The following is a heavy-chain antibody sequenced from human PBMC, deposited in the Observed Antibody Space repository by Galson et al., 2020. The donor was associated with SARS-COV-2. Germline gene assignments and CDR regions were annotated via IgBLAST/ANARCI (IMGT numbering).Heavy chain of an antibody. V-gene: IGHV4-38-2*01. CDR1: GYSISSGYY. Sequence: SQTLSLTCAVSGYSISSGYYWGWIRQPPGKGLEWIGSIYHSGSTYYNPSLKSRVTISVDTSKNQFSLKLSSVTAADTAVYYCARKDSPLNWFDPWGQGTLVTVSS. CDR3: ARKDSPLNWFDP. J-gene: IGHJ5*02. CDR2: IYHSGST.